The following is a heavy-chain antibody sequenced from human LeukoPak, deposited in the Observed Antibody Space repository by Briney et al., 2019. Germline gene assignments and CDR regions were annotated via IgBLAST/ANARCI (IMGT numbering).Heavy chain of an antibody. CDR1: GGSVTSFY. V-gene: IGHV4-34*01. J-gene: IGHJ4*02. CDR3: ARGNSSGYQAY. CDR2: INHSGST. Sequence: SEALSLTCTVSGGSVTSFYWSWIRQPPGKGLEWIGEINHSGSTNYNPSLKSRVTISVDTSKNQFSLKLSSVTAADTAVYYCARGNSSGYQAYWGQGTLVTVSS. D-gene: IGHD3-22*01.